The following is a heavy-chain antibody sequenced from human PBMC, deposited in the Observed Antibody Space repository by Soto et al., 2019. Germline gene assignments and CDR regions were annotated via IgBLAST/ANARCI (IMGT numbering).Heavy chain of an antibody. CDR1: GVSVRSYT. Sequence: SETLSLTCIVSGVSVRSYTWSWVRQPANKGLEWIGRVFSSVGATYNPSLKSRVSISMDTPENRISLKLDSVTAAAAGVYFCARDGMTTGDTWGPGTLVTVSS. D-gene: IGHD2-21*02. CDR3: ARDGMTTGDT. J-gene: IGHJ4*02. CDR2: VFSSVGA. V-gene: IGHV4-4*07.